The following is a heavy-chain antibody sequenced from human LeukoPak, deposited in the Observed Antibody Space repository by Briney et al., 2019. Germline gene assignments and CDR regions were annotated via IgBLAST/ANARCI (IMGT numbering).Heavy chain of an antibody. CDR3: TTEYSSSYNRFNP. J-gene: IGHJ5*02. V-gene: IGHV3-15*01. CDR2: IKSKTNGGTT. D-gene: IGHD6-6*01. CDR1: GFTFSNAW. Sequence: KPGGSLRLSCAASGFTFSNAWMAWIRQAPGKGLEWVGRIKSKTNGGTTDYPAPVKGRFTISRDDSKNTLYLQMNSLKIEDTAVYYCTTEYSSSYNRFNPWGQGTLVTVSS.